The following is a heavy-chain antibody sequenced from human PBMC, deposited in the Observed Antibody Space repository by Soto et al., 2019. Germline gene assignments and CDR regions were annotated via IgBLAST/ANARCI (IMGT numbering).Heavy chain of an antibody. CDR1: GFSLSTSGVG. D-gene: IGHD1-26*01. CDR3: APALPAGGSYSFGY. CDR2: IYWDDDK. J-gene: IGHJ4*02. V-gene: IGHV2-5*02. Sequence: QITLKESGPTLVKPTQTLTLTCTFSGFSLSTSGVGVAWIRQPPGKALEWLALIYWDDDKRYSPSLKSRLTSSQHTSKHHAILTMTNMDPVDTATYYCAPALPAGGSYSFGYWGQGTLVTVSS.